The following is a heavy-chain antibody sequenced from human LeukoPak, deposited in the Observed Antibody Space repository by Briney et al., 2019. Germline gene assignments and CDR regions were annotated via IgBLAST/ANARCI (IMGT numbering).Heavy chain of an antibody. CDR3: ARDPLAVAGRGGVY. Sequence: GASVKVSCKASGYTFTGYYMHWVRQAPGQGLEWMGWINPNSGGTNYAQKFQGRVTMTRDTSISTAYMELSRLRSDDTAVYYCARDPLAVAGRGGVYWGQGTLVTVSS. V-gene: IGHV1-2*02. CDR1: GYTFTGYY. CDR2: INPNSGGT. D-gene: IGHD6-19*01. J-gene: IGHJ4*02.